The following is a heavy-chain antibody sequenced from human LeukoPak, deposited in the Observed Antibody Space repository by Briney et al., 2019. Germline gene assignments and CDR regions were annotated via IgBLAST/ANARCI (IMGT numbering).Heavy chain of an antibody. V-gene: IGHV3-33*06. D-gene: IGHD1-1*01. CDR2: IWYDGSNK. Sequence: GRSLRLSCAASGFTFSSYGMHWVRQAPGKGLEWMAVIWYDGSNKYYADSVKGRFTISRDNSKNTLYLQMNSLRAEDTAVYYCAKEVQENWFDPWGQGTLVTVSS. J-gene: IGHJ5*02. CDR1: GFTFSSYG. CDR3: AKEVQENWFDP.